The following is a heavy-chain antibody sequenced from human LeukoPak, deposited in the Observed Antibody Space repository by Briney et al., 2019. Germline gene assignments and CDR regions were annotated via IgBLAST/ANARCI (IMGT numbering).Heavy chain of an antibody. J-gene: IGHJ4*02. CDR2: ISGSGGAK. CDR1: GFSFSTYA. D-gene: IGHD6-19*01. V-gene: IGHV3-23*01. Sequence: PGGSLRLSCAASGFSFSTYAMTWVRQAPGKELEWVSGISGSGGAKFYADSVKGRFTIFRDNSENTLYMQMNSLRADDTAIYFCAKDRPTEQWLSGLHYFDYWGQGILVTVSS. CDR3: AKDRPTEQWLSGLHYFDY.